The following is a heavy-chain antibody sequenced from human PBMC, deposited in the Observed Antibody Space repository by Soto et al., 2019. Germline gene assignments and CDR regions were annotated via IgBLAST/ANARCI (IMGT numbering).Heavy chain of an antibody. D-gene: IGHD3-3*01. CDR2: ISWNSGNI. CDR3: AKDPQAWSGPYYFDY. V-gene: IGHV3-9*02. CDR1: GFTSDDYA. Sequence: PGGSLRLSCAASGFTSDDYAMHWVRQAPGKGPEWVSGISWNSGNIVYADSVKGRFTISRDNAKNSLYLQMNSLRPEDTALYYCAKDPQAWSGPYYFDYWGQGTLVTVSS. J-gene: IGHJ4*02.